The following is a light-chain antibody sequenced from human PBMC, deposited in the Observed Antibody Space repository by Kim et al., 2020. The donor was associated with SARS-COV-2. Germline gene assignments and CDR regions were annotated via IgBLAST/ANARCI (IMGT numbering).Light chain of an antibody. Sequence: QSALTQPASVSGSPGQSITISCTGTSSNIGPYNYVSWYQQHPGRAPKLMIYDVNKRPSGVSNRFSGSKSGNTASLTISGLQAEDEADYYCSSFTTTSRLVFGGGTQLTVL. V-gene: IGLV2-14*03. CDR2: DVN. CDR3: SSFTTTSRLV. CDR1: SSNIGPYNY. J-gene: IGLJ3*02.